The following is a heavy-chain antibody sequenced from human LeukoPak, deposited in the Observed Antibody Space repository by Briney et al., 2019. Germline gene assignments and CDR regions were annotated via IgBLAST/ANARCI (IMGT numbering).Heavy chain of an antibody. CDR3: ASFYSGFDYYYYMDV. D-gene: IGHD2-15*01. Sequence: SETLSLTCTVSGGSISSYYWSWIRQPPGKGLEWIGYIYYSGSTNYNPSLKSRVTISVDTSKNQFSLKLSSVTAADTAVYYCASFYSGFDYYYYMDVWGKGTTVTVS. CDR2: IYYSGST. J-gene: IGHJ6*03. V-gene: IGHV4-59*01. CDR1: GGSISSYY.